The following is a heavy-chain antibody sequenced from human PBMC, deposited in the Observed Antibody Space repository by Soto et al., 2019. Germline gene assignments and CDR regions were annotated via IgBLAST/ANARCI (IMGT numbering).Heavy chain of an antibody. CDR2: MNPNSGNT. J-gene: IGHJ6*02. V-gene: IGHV1-8*01. D-gene: IGHD6-6*01. Sequence: QVQLVQSGAEVKKPGASVKVSCKASGYTFSSYDINWVRQATGQGLEWMGWMNPNSGNTGYAHKFQGRVTMMRNTSISTAYMELSSLRSDDTSVYYCARQYSSSFVDLGMAVWGQGTTVTVSS. CDR3: ARQYSSSFVDLGMAV. CDR1: GYTFSSYD.